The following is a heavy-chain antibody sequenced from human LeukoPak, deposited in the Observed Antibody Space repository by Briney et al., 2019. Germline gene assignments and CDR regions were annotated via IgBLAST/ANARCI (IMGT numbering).Heavy chain of an antibody. D-gene: IGHD3-10*01. Sequence: GGSLSLSCAASGFTFSSYAIHWVRQAPGKGLEWVAVISYDGSNKYYADSVKSRFTISKDKSKNTLYLQMNSLRPEDTAVYYCVRDAYYYGSGSYTFQHWGRGTLVTVSS. CDR1: GFTFSSYA. V-gene: IGHV3-30*04. CDR3: VRDAYYYGSGSYTFQH. CDR2: ISYDGSNK. J-gene: IGHJ1*01.